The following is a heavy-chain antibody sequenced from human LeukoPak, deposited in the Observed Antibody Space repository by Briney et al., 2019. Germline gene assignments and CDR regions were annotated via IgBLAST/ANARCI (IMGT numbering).Heavy chain of an antibody. Sequence: PSETLSLTCAVSGGSISSGGFSWNWIRQPPGKGLECLGYIFHSGSTYYNPSLRSRVTMSVDRSKSQFSLKLSSVTAADTAVYYCARAAYYGSDRDAFDIWGQGPMVTVSS. V-gene: IGHV4-30-2*01. CDR2: IFHSGST. CDR3: ARAAYYGSDRDAFDI. CDR1: GGSISSGGFS. D-gene: IGHD3-10*01. J-gene: IGHJ3*02.